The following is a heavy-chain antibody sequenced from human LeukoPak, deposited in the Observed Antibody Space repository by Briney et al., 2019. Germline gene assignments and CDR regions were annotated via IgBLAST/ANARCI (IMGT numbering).Heavy chain of an antibody. CDR3: ARRDGYNPFDY. V-gene: IGHV1-69*02. CDR1: GGTFSSYT. D-gene: IGHD5-24*01. Sequence: KVSCKASGGTFSSYTISWVRQAPGQGLEWMGRIIPILGIANYAQNLQGRVTITADKSTSTACMELSSLRSEDTAVYYCARRDGYNPFDYWGQGTLVTVSS. CDR2: IIPILGIA. J-gene: IGHJ4*02.